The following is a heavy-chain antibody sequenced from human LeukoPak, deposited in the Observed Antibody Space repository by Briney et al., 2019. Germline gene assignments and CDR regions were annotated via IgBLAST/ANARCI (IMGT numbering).Heavy chain of an antibody. CDR2: IYYSGST. Sequence: SETLSLTCTVSGSSISSYYWSWIRQPPGKGLEWIGYIYYSGSTNYNPSLKSRVTISVDTSKNQFSLRLSSVTAADTAVYYCARHRYYYDSSGYYYQPWGQGTLVTVSS. J-gene: IGHJ5*02. D-gene: IGHD3-22*01. CDR3: ARHRYYYDSSGYYYQP. CDR1: GSSISSYY. V-gene: IGHV4-59*01.